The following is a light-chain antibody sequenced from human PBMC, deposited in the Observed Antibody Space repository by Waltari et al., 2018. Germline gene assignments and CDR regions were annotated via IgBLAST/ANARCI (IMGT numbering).Light chain of an antibody. CDR1: HSDIGAGYD. J-gene: IGLJ1*01. Sequence: QSVLTQPPSVSGAPGQRVTISCTGSHSDIGAGYDVHWYQQLPTTAPKLLIFPKHKRPSGFPDRFAGSRSGPSASLAITGLQAEDEADYYGQSYESSLSHSVFGTGTKVSVL. CDR3: QSYESSLSHSV. V-gene: IGLV1-40*01. CDR2: PKH.